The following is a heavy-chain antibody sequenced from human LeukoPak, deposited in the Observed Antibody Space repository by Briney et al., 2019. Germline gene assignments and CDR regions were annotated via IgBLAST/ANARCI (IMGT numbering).Heavy chain of an antibody. V-gene: IGHV4-30-4*01. Sequence: PSQTLSLTCTVSGGSISSGDYYWSWIRQPPGKGLERIGYIYYSGSTYYNPSLKSRVTISVDTSKNQFSLKLSSVTAADTAVYYCARGYYDSNGYYYGYWGQGTLVTVSS. CDR3: ARGYYDSNGYYYGY. J-gene: IGHJ4*02. CDR1: GGSISSGDYY. CDR2: IYYSGST. D-gene: IGHD3-22*01.